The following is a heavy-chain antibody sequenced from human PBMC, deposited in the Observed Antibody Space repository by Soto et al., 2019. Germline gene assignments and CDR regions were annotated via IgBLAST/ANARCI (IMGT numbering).Heavy chain of an antibody. CDR1: DGSIRSGDYY. V-gene: IGHV4-30-4*01. Sequence: SETLSLTCTVADGSIRSGDYYWSWIRQPPGEGLEWIGYIYYSGSTYYNPSLKSRVTISVDTSKNQFSLKLSSVTAADTAVYYCARARGDYDYFEYWGQGTLVTVSS. D-gene: IGHD4-17*01. CDR3: ARARGDYDYFEY. CDR2: IYYSGST. J-gene: IGHJ4*02.